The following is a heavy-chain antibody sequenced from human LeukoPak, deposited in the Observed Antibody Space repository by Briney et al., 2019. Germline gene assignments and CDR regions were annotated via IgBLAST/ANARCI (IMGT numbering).Heavy chain of an antibody. CDR3: SKGGDGYKSPSDY. D-gene: IGHD5-24*01. V-gene: IGHV3-9*01. Sequence: PGRSLRLSCAASGFTFDDYAMHWVRQAPGKGLEWVSGISWNSGNIGYADSVKGRFTVSRDDAKNSLYLQMNSLRAEDTALYYCSKGGDGYKSPSDYWGQGTLVTVSS. CDR1: GFTFDDYA. CDR2: ISWNSGNI. J-gene: IGHJ4*02.